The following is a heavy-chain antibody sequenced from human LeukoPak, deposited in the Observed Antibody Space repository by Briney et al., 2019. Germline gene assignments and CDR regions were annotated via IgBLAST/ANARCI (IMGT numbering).Heavy chain of an antibody. CDR1: GGSISSYY. Sequence: SETLSLTCTVSGGSISSYYLNWIRQPPGKGLEWIGSINYSGSTNYNPSLKSRVTISIDTSKNRFSLKLSSVTAADTAVYYCAREPDYWGQGTLVTVSS. V-gene: IGHV4-59*01. CDR2: INYSGST. J-gene: IGHJ4*02. CDR3: AREPDY.